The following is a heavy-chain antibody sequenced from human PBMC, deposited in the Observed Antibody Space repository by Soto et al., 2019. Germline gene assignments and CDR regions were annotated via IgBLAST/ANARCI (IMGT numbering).Heavy chain of an antibody. CDR2: LNPSGGRT. V-gene: IGHV1-46*01. Sequence: ASVKVYCKAYGYTFTGDYLHWVRQPPGQGLEWMGILNPSGGRTSYAEKFQGRGTMTRDTSTSTVYMELSSLRSEDTAVYYCARDQGVLRFWVLSTQHHDYYCMDVVGQGTTVTV. CDR1: GYTFTGDY. CDR3: ARDQGVLRFWVLSTQHHDYYCMDV. J-gene: IGHJ6*01. D-gene: IGHD3-3*01.